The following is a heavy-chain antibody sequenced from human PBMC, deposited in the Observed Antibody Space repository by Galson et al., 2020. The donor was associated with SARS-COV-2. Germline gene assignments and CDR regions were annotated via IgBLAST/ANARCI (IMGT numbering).Heavy chain of an antibody. Sequence: TGGSLRLSCQGSGYDFSRYWIAWVRQMAGKGLEWMGIIYPRDSKIRYSPSFQGQVTISADKSISTAYLQWSGLKASDTAMYYCASPVLSQEYCYSSSCYSDAFDLWGQGTMVTVSS. CDR2: IYPRDSKI. D-gene: IGHD2-2*01. V-gene: IGHV5-51*01. CDR3: ASPVLSQEYCYSSSCYSDAFDL. CDR1: GYDFSRYW. J-gene: IGHJ3*01.